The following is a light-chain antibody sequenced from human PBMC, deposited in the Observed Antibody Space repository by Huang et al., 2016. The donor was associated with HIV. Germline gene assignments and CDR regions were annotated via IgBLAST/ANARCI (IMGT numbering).Light chain of an antibody. J-gene: IGKJ4*01. CDR3: QQYLMSPLT. Sequence: EIVLTQSPGTLSLSPRERAALSCRASQNISNNFLAWYQQKSGQAPRLLIYGSSNRAIGIPDRFSGSGSATDFTLSISRLEPQDSAVYYCQQYLMSPLTFGGGTNVGI. V-gene: IGKV3-20*01. CDR2: GSS. CDR1: QNISNNF.